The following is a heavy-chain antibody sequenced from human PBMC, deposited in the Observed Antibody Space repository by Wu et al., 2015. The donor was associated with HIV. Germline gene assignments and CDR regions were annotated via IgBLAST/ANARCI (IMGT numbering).Heavy chain of an antibody. J-gene: IGHJ6*02. Sequence: QVQLVQSGAEVKKPGSSVKVSCKASGGTFSSYAISWVRQAPGQGLEWMGGIIPIFGTANYAQKFQGRVTITTDESTSTAYMELSSLRSEDTAVYYCARAVIAMVRGVEDYYYYGMDVWGQGTTVHRLL. V-gene: IGHV1-69*05. CDR2: IIPIFGTA. D-gene: IGHD3-10*01. CDR1: GGTFSSYA. CDR3: ARAVIAMVRGVEDYYYYGMDV.